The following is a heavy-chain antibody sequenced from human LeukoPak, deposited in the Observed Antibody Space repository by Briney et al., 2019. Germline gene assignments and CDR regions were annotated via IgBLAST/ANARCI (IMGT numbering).Heavy chain of an antibody. V-gene: IGHV3-23*01. J-gene: IGHJ3*02. CDR1: GFTFSSYA. CDR3: AYARRIAAAGPYAFDI. Sequence: GGSLRLSCAASGFTFSSYAMSWVRQAPGKGLEWVSAISGSGGSTYYADSVKGRFTISRDNSKNTLYLQMNSLRAEDTAVYYCAYARRIAAAGPYAFDIWGQGTMVTVSS. D-gene: IGHD6-13*01. CDR2: ISGSGGST.